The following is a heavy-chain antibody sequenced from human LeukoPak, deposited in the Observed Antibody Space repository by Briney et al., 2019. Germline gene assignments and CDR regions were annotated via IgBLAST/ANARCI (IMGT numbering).Heavy chain of an antibody. V-gene: IGHV4-38-2*01. CDR3: ARQERSYFDY. J-gene: IGHJ4*02. CDR2: IYHSGST. CDR1: GYSISSGYY. Sequence: SETLSLTCAVSGYSISSGYYWGWIRQPPGKGLEWIGSIYHSGSTYYNPSLKSRVTISVDTSKNQFSLKLSSVTAADPAVYYCARQERSYFDYWGQGTLVTVSS.